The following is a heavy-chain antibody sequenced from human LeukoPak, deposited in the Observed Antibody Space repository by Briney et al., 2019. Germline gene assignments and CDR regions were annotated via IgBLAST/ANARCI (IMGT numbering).Heavy chain of an antibody. CDR2: LSSDSTYI. D-gene: IGHD3-10*01. J-gene: IGHJ4*01. CDR3: AGGAFGQFDY. V-gene: IGHV3-21*01. Sequence: GGSLRLSCAASGFIFSSYSMNWVRQAPGKGLEWVSSLSSDSTYIYHADSVKGRFTISRDNAKNSLYLQMNSLRAEDTALYYCAGGAFGQFDYWGRGTLVTVSS. CDR1: GFIFSSYS.